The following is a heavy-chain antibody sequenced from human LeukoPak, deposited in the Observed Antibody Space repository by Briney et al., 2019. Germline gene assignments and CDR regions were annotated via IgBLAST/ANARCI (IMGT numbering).Heavy chain of an antibody. Sequence: SETLSLTCSVSGGSMSGYYWSWIRQPPGEGLEWIGYIYYFGSTNYNPSLKSRVTISVDTSKKQFSLKLSSVTAADTAVYYCAREFGYNSGWFLDYWGQGTLVTVSS. CDR1: GGSMSGYY. D-gene: IGHD6-19*01. V-gene: IGHV4-59*01. J-gene: IGHJ4*02. CDR3: AREFGYNSGWFLDY. CDR2: IYYFGST.